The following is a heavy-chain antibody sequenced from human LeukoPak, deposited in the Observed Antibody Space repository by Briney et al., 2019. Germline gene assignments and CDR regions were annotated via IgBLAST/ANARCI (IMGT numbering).Heavy chain of an antibody. J-gene: IGHJ6*03. D-gene: IGHD1-26*01. CDR2: IYTSGST. CDR1: GGSISSYY. CDR3: ARAGPGPSGSYHYYYFYMDV. V-gene: IGHV4-4*07. Sequence: SETLSLACTVSGGSISSYYWSWIRQPAGKGLEWIGRIYTSGSTTYNPSLKSRVTMSVDTSQNQFSLKLSSVTAADAAVYYCARAGPGPSGSYHYYYFYMDVWGKGTTVTVSS.